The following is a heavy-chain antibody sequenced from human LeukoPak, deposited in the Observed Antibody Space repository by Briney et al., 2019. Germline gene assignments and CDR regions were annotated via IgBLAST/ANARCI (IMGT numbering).Heavy chain of an antibody. CDR3: ARDPSRFGEGVGAGNF. CDR1: GFTFSSYS. CDR2: ISSSSSYI. D-gene: IGHD3-10*01. V-gene: IGHV3-21*01. Sequence: GGSLRLSCAASGFTFSSYSMNWVRQAPEKGLEWVSSISSSSSYIYYADSVKGRFTISRDNSKNTLYLQMNSLRAEDTAVYYCARDPSRFGEGVGAGNFWGQGTLVTVSS. J-gene: IGHJ4*02.